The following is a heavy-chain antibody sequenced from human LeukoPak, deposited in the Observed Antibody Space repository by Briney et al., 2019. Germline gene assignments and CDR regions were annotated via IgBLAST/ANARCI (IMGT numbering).Heavy chain of an antibody. CDR3: ARVAYYDFWSGGLYAFDI. CDR2: IYYSGST. CDR1: GGSISSYS. J-gene: IGHJ3*02. D-gene: IGHD3-3*01. Sequence: KTSETLSLTCSVSGGSISSYSWSWIRQPPGKGLEWIGYIYYSGSTNYNPSLKSRVTISVDTSKNQFSLKLSSVTAADTAVYYCARVAYYDFWSGGLYAFDIWGQGTMVTVSS. V-gene: IGHV4-59*01.